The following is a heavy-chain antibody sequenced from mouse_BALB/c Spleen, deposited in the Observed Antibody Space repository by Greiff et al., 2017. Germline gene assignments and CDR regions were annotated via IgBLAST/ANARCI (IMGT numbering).Heavy chain of an antibody. CDR1: GFTFSSYG. V-gene: IGHV5-6*02. CDR2: ISSGGSYT. Sequence: DVKLVESGGDLVKPGGSLKLSCAASGFTFSSYGMSWVRQTPDKRLEWVATISSGGSYTYYPDSVKGRFTIARDNAKNTLYLQMSSLKSEDTAMYYCARHGVRYYGSSHYAMDYWGQGTSVTVSS. J-gene: IGHJ4*01. D-gene: IGHD1-1*01. CDR3: ARHGVRYYGSSHYAMDY.